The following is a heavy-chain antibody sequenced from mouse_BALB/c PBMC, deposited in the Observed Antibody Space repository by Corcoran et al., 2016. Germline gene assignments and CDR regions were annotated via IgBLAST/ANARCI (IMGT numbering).Heavy chain of an antibody. CDR1: GFNITDTS. V-gene: IGHV14-3*02. CDR3: ARRYYYGRGYFDV. CDR2: IDPANGNT. J-gene: IGHJ1*01. D-gene: IGHD1-1*01. Sequence: EVQLQQSGAELVKPGASVKLSCTASGFNITDTSMHWVKQRPEQDLEWIGRIDPANGNTKYDPKFQGKAIITADTSSNTAYLQISSLTSEDTAVYYWARRYYYGRGYFDVWGAGTTVTVSS.